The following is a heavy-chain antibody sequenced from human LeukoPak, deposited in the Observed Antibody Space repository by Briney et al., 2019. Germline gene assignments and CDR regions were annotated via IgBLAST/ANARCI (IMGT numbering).Heavy chain of an antibody. CDR3: AGATSREAFDI. J-gene: IGHJ3*02. CDR1: GGSVSSGRYY. Sequence: PSETLSLTCTVSGGSVSSGRYYWSWLRQPPGKGLEWLGCIYYSGSSNYNPSLKSRVTISINTSKNQFSLRLSSVTAADTAVYYCAGATSREAFDIWGQGTRVTVSS. V-gene: IGHV4-61*01. CDR2: IYYSGSS. D-gene: IGHD2-2*01.